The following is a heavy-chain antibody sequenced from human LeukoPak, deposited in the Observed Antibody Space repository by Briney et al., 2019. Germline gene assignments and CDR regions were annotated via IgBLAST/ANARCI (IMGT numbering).Heavy chain of an antibody. D-gene: IGHD1-26*01. Sequence: SETLSLTCTVSGGSISSYYWSWIRQPPGKGLEWIGYIYYSGSANYNPSLKSRVTISVDTSKNQFSLKLSSVTAADTAVYYCAREMGALDYWGQGTLVTVSS. V-gene: IGHV4-59*01. CDR3: AREMGALDY. CDR1: GGSISSYY. CDR2: IYYSGSA. J-gene: IGHJ4*02.